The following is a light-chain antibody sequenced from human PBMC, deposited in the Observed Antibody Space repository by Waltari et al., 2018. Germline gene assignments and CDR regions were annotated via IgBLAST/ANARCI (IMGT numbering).Light chain of an antibody. Sequence: QSALTQPASVSGSPGQSITISCAGTSSDVGRYNLVSWYQQHPGKAPKLLLYDVSDRPSGVSNRFSGSKSANTASLTISGLQAEDEADYYCSSYTTSSTLVVFGGGTKLTVL. CDR3: SSYTTSSTLVV. V-gene: IGLV2-14*02. CDR2: DVS. CDR1: SSDVGRYNL. J-gene: IGLJ2*01.